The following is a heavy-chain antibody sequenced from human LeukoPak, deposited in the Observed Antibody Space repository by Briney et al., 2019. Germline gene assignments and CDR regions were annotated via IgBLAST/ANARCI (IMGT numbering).Heavy chain of an antibody. J-gene: IGHJ4*02. Sequence: SETLSLTCTVSSYSISSGYYWGWIRQPPGKGLEWIGSIYHSGSTYYNPSLKSRVTISVDTSKNQFSLKLSSVTAADTAVYYCAREGDTILPDYWGQGTLVTVSS. V-gene: IGHV4-38-2*02. CDR1: SYSISSGYY. CDR3: AREGDTILPDY. CDR2: IYHSGST. D-gene: IGHD3-3*01.